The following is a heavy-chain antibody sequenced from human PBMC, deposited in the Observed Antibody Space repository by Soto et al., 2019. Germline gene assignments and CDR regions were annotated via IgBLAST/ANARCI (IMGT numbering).Heavy chain of an antibody. CDR2: ISSSGSTI. Sequence: GGSLRLSCAASGFTFSSYEMNWVRQAPGKGLEWVSYISSSGSTIYYADSVKGRFTISRDNAKNSLYLQMNSLRAEDTAVYYCASEFLPITPIAAAGKGWFDPWGQGTLVTVSS. V-gene: IGHV3-48*03. CDR1: GFTFSSYE. CDR3: ASEFLPITPIAAAGKGWFDP. J-gene: IGHJ5*02. D-gene: IGHD6-13*01.